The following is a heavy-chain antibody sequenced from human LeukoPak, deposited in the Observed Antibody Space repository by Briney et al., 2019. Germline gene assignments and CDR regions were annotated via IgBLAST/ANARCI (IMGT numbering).Heavy chain of an antibody. CDR2: IRYDGSNY. D-gene: IGHD3-10*01. CDR3: ATVSYGSGSYPHPFDP. J-gene: IGHJ5*02. Sequence: GGSLRLSCAASGFTFGNYAMSWVRQAPGKGLEWVAFIRYDGSNYYYADSVKGRFTISRDNSKNTLYLQMNSLRAEDTAVYYCATVSYGSGSYPHPFDPWGQGTLVSVSS. V-gene: IGHV3-30*02. CDR1: GFTFGNYA.